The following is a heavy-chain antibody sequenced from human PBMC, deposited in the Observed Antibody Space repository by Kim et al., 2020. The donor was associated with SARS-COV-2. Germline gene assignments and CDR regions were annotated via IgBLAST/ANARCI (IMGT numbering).Heavy chain of an antibody. D-gene: IGHD6-19*01. CDR3: AKVRVALAGYFDY. V-gene: IGHV3-30*02. Sequence: YADSVKGRFTISRDNSKNTLYLQMNSLRAEDTAVYYCAKVRVALAGYFDYWGQGTLVTVSS. J-gene: IGHJ4*02.